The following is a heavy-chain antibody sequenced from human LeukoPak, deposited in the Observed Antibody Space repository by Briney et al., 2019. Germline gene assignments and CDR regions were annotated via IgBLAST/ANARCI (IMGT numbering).Heavy chain of an antibody. Sequence: PSETLSLTCTVSGGSISSGVSYWSWIRQHPGKGLEWIAYIYYSGSSSYNPSLKSRVTISVDTSKNQFSLKLSSVAAADTAVYYCARDYRFDSGYDLLDAFDVWGQGTMVTVSS. V-gene: IGHV4-31*03. CDR1: GGSISSGVSY. CDR2: IYYSGSS. J-gene: IGHJ3*01. D-gene: IGHD5-12*01. CDR3: ARDYRFDSGYDLLDAFDV.